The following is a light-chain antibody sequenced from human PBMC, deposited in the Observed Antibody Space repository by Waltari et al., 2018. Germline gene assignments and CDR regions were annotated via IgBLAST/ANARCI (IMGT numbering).Light chain of an antibody. J-gene: IGKJ1*01. CDR3: QQYAGSPRT. CDR2: ATS. V-gene: IGKV3-20*01. Sequence: EIVLTQSPGTLSLSPVERATLSYRASQSVSSRFFAWYQQKPAQAPRLLIYATSIRATGISDRFSGSGSGTDFTLTISRLEAEDFAVYYCQQYAGSPRTFGQGTRVEIK. CDR1: QSVSSRF.